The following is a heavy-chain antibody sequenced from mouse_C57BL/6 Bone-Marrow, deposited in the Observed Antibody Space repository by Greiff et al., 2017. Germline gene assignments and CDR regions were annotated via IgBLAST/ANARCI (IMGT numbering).Heavy chain of an antibody. CDR2: IWSGGST. CDR1: GFSLTSYG. Sequence: VKLVESGPGLVQPSQSLSITCTVSGFSLTSYGVHWVRQSPGKGLEWLGVIWSGGSTDYNADFISRLSISKDNSKSQVFFKMNSLQADDTAIYYCARRGAMDYWGQGTSVTVSS. J-gene: IGHJ4*01. CDR3: ARRGAMDY. V-gene: IGHV2-2*01.